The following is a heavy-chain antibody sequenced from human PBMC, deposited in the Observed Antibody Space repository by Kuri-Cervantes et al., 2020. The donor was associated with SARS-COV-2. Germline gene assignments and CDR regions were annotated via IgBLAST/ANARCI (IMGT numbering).Heavy chain of an antibody. Sequence: GESLKISCAASGFTFSSYSMNWVRQAPGKGLEWVSYISSSRTTIYYADSVKGRFTISRDNAKNSLYLQMNSLRAEDTAVYYCARDGRWSMAIIDYWGQGTLVTVSS. CDR2: ISSSRTTI. CDR1: GFTFSSYS. J-gene: IGHJ4*02. D-gene: IGHD2/OR15-2a*01. CDR3: ARDGRWSMAIIDY. V-gene: IGHV3-48*01.